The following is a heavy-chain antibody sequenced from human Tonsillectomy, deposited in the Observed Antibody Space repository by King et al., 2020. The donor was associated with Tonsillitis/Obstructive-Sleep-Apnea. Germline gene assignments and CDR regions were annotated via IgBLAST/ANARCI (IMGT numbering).Heavy chain of an antibody. CDR2: ISSSSSYI. J-gene: IGHJ4*02. CDR3: ARERSVGKGIAARLADY. V-gene: IGHV3-21*01. D-gene: IGHD6-6*01. Sequence: VQLVESGGGLVKPGGSLRLSCAASGFTFSSYSMNWVRQAPGKGLEWVSSISSSSSYIYYADSVKGRFTISRDNAKNSLYLQMNSLRAEDTAVYYCARERSVGKGIAARLADYWGQGTLVTVSS. CDR1: GFTFSSYS.